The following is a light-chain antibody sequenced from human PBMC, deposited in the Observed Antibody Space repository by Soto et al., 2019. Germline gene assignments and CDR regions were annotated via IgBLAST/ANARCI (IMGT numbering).Light chain of an antibody. CDR1: QSVSGW. V-gene: IGKV1-5*01. Sequence: DIQMTQSPSTLSASVGDTVTVTCRASQSVSGWLAWYQQKPGEAPKLLIYDASTLESGVPSRFSGSRSGTEFTLTISSLQPDDFATYYCQQYNSYSWTFGQGTXXDI. J-gene: IGKJ1*01. CDR3: QQYNSYSWT. CDR2: DAS.